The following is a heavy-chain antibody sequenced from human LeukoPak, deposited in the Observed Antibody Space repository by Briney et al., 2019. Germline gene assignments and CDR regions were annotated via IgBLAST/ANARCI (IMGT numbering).Heavy chain of an antibody. J-gene: IGHJ6*02. CDR2: ISTISSTI. D-gene: IGHD1-1*01. CDR3: ARDPGKSRGPKQYYYYYGMDV. CDR1: GFTFSNYG. V-gene: IGHV3-48*04. Sequence: PGGSLRLSCAASGFTFSNYGMHWVRQAPGKGLEWVSYISTISSTIYYADSVKGRFTNSRDNAENSLYLQMNSLRAEDTAVYYCARDPGKSRGPKQYYYYYGMDVWGQGTTVTVSS.